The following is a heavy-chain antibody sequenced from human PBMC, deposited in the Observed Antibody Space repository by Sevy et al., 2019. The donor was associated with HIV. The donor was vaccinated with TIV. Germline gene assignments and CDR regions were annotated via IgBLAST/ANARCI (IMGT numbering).Heavy chain of an antibody. CDR2: ISNSGSTT. D-gene: IGHD6-25*01. CDR1: GFRFNYHN. J-gene: IGHJ4*02. V-gene: IGHV3-48*02. CDR3: AREGNRERQTIPLDS. Sequence: GESLKISCAASGFRFNYHNMNWVRQAPGKGLEWISYISNSGSTTYLADSVRGRFTISRDNAKNSPFLEMDNLTDEDTAVYYCAREGNRERQTIPLDSWGRGIQVTVSS.